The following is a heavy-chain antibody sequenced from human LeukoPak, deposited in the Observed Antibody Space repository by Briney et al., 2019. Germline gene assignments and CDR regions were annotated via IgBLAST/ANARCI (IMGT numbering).Heavy chain of an antibody. CDR2: INHSGST. D-gene: IGHD3-22*01. Sequence: SETLSLTCAVYGGSFSGYYWSWIRQPPGKGLEWIGEINHSGSTNYNPSLKSRVTISVDTSKNQFSLKLSPVTAAGTAVYYCARSVVVVTYFDYWGQGTLVTVSS. CDR3: ARSVVVVTYFDY. V-gene: IGHV4-34*01. J-gene: IGHJ4*02. CDR1: GGSFSGYY.